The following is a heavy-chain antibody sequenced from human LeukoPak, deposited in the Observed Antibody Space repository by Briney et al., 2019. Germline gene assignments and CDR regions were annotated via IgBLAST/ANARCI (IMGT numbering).Heavy chain of an antibody. CDR1: GFTFSNYW. CDR2: INIDGSST. CDR3: AREITTNGGRYFDY. V-gene: IGHV3-74*01. J-gene: IGHJ4*02. Sequence: QSGGSLRLSCAASGFTFSNYWMHWVRQAPGKGLGWVSRINIDGSSTNNADSVKGRFTIARDKAKNTLYLQMNSLRAEDTAVYYCAREITTNGGRYFDYWGQGTLVTVSS. D-gene: IGHD7-27*01.